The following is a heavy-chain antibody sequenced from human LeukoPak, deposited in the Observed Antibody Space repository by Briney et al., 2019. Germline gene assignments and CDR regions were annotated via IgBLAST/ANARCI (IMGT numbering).Heavy chain of an antibody. V-gene: IGHV3-23*01. D-gene: IGHD1-26*01. CDR3: AKGRTLVGGSTRSYGY. Sequence: GGSLRLSCAASGFTFSSYGMHWVRQAPGKGLEWVSVISANGGDTFYADSVKGRFTISRDNYKNTLYLQMNSLRVEDTAVYYCAKGRTLVGGSTRSYGYWGQGTLVTVSS. CDR2: ISANGGDT. J-gene: IGHJ4*02. CDR1: GFTFSSYG.